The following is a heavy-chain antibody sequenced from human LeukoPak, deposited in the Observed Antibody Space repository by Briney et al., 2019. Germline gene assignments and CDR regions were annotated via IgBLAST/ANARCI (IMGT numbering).Heavy chain of an antibody. J-gene: IGHJ4*02. CDR3: AKGGAWGSDYYFDY. CDR1: GFTFSSYA. V-gene: IGHV3-23*01. CDR2: ISGSGAST. Sequence: GRSLRLSRAAAGFTFSSYATSSVRQPPGKGLDWVSAISGSGASTYYADSVKGRFTISRDNSKNTLYLQMNSLRAEDTALYHCAKGGAWGSDYYFDYWGQGTLVTVSS. D-gene: IGHD7-27*01.